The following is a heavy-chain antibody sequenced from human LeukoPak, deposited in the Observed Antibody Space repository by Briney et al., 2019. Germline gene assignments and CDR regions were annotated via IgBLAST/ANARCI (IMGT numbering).Heavy chain of an antibody. CDR2: INPSGGST. CDR1: GYTFTSYY. Sequence: ASVKVSCKASGYTFTSYYMHWVRQAPGQGLEWMGIINPSGGSTSYAQKFQGRVTMTRDTSISTAYMELSRLRSDDTAVYYCARAAYCSGGSCSDWFDPWGQGTLVTVSS. J-gene: IGHJ5*02. CDR3: ARAAYCSGGSCSDWFDP. D-gene: IGHD2-15*01. V-gene: IGHV1-46*01.